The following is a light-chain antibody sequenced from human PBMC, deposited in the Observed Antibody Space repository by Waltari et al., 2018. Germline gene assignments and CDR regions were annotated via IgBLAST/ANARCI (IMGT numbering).Light chain of an antibody. J-gene: IGKJ1*01. CDR3: QQSYSQTRT. V-gene: IGKV1-39*01. Sequence: DIQMTQSPSSLSASVGDRVTITCRASQSISNYLSWYQQKPGRAPKLLMYDASSLESGVPSRFSGSGSGRDFTLIISSLQPEDFATYSCQQSYSQTRTFGQGTKVEIK. CDR1: QSISNY. CDR2: DAS.